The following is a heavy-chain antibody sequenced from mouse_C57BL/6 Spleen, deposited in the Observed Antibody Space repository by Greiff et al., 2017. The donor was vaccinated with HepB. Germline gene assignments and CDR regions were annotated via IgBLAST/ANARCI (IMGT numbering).Heavy chain of an antibody. V-gene: IGHV1-26*01. CDR1: GYTFTDYY. CDR3: ARGHYYGSSFDY. J-gene: IGHJ2*01. CDR2: INPNNGGT. Sequence: EVQLQQSGPELVKPGASVKISCKASGYTFTDYYMNWVKQSHGKSLEWIGDINPNNGGTSYNQKFKGKATLTVDKSSSTAYMELRSLTSEDSAVYYCARGHYYGSSFDYWGQGTTLTGSS. D-gene: IGHD1-1*01.